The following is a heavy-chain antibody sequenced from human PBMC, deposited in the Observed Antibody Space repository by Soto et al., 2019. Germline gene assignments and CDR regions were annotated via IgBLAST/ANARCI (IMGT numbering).Heavy chain of an antibody. Sequence: SVKVSCKASGGTFSSYAISWVRQAPGQGLEWMGGIIPIFGTANYAQKFQGRVTITADESTSTAYMELSSPRSEDTAVYYCARESRNVDTAMVTLWGQGTLVTVSS. CDR1: GGTFSSYA. J-gene: IGHJ4*02. V-gene: IGHV1-69*13. CDR2: IIPIFGTA. CDR3: ARESRNVDTAMVTL. D-gene: IGHD5-18*01.